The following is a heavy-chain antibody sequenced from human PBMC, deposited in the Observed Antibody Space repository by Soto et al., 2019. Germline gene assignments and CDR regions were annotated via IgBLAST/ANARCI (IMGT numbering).Heavy chain of an antibody. CDR3: ARHVPYCSDTSHCAYGMDV. Sequence: QVQLQESGPGLVKPSETLSLTCTVSGGSISSYYWSWIRQPPGKGLEWIGYIYYSGSTNYNPSLKSRVTRSVDTSKNQFSLKLSSVTAADTAVYYCARHVPYCSDTSHCAYGMDVWGQGTTVTVSS. V-gene: IGHV4-59*08. D-gene: IGHD2-2*01. CDR2: IYYSGST. J-gene: IGHJ6*02. CDR1: GGSISSYY.